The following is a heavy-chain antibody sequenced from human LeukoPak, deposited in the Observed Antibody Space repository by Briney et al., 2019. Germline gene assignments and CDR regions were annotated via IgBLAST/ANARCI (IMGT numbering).Heavy chain of an antibody. D-gene: IGHD3-9*01. CDR3: ARGTAGLDTNWSFDL. Sequence: GGSLRLSCATPRFSLSRYWMHSVRQAPEQGLVWVSLINSDGTTTTNAHSVKRRFTISTDHATNTLYLQMNSLRADDTAMYYSARGTAGLDTNWSFDLWGRGTLVTVSS. CDR1: RFSLSRYW. V-gene: IGHV3-74*01. CDR2: INSDGTTT. J-gene: IGHJ2*01.